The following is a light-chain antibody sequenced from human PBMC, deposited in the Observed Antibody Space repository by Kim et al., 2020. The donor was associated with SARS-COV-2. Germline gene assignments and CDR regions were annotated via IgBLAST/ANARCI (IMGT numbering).Light chain of an antibody. CDR3: QQYNTYPRALT. V-gene: IGKV1-5*01. J-gene: IGKJ4*01. CDR2: GAS. CDR1: QSISDW. Sequence: VGDTVTITCRASQSISDWLAWYQLKPGKAPKLLIFGASGLQGGDPTRFSGTGSGTEFTLTISSLQPDDFATYYCQQYNTYPRALTFGGGTKVDIK.